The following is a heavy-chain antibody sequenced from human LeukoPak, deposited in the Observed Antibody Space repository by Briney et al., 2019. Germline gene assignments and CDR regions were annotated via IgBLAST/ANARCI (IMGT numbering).Heavy chain of an antibody. CDR1: GFSVTNNY. CDR2: FYVGGAT. V-gene: IGHV3-53*01. Sequence: PGGFLRLSCAVSGFSVTNNYMSWVRQAPGKGLEWVSVFYVGGATYYADSVKGRFTISRDNSENTLYLQMKSLRAEDTAVYYCAGGDGYNFFDYWGQGTLVTVSS. J-gene: IGHJ4*02. D-gene: IGHD5-24*01. CDR3: AGGDGYNFFDY.